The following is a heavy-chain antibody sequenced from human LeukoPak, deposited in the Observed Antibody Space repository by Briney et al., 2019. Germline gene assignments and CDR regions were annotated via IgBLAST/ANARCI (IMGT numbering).Heavy chain of an antibody. CDR3: ARFPPRYSGSRDY. V-gene: IGHV1-2*02. CDR1: GYTFTAYY. Sequence: ASVKVSFKASGYTFTAYYIHWVRRTPGQGLEWMGWIDPKSGGTYYSQRFQGRVTLTRDTTMSTLYLELSTLRSDDTAIYYCARFPPRYSGSRDYWGQGTLITVSS. J-gene: IGHJ4*02. D-gene: IGHD1-26*01. CDR2: IDPKSGGT.